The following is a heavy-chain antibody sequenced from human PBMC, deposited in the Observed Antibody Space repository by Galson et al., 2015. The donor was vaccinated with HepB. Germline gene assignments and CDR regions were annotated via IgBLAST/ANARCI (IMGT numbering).Heavy chain of an antibody. D-gene: IGHD3-22*01. V-gene: IGHV3-30*12. CDR2: ISYDGTKK. Sequence: SLRLSCAASGLNFNSYGMHWVRQVPGKGLEWVAVISYDGTKKDYGDSVKGRFTISRDNSKNTVYLQMNSLRAEDSAVYYCARAQINMMVGYFDYWGQGTLVTVSS. J-gene: IGHJ4*02. CDR1: GLNFNSYG. CDR3: ARAQINMMVGYFDY.